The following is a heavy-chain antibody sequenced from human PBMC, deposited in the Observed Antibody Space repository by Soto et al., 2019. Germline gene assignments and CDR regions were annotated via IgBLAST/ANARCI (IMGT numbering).Heavy chain of an antibody. Sequence: PSETLSLTCTVSGGSISSYYWSWIRQPPGKGLEWIGYIYYSGSTNYNPSLKSRVTISVDTSKNQFSLKLSSVTAADTAVYYCARDTLYSSSFDVWGQGTTVTVSS. CDR3: ARDTLYSSSFDV. CDR2: IYYSGST. D-gene: IGHD6-13*01. J-gene: IGHJ6*02. V-gene: IGHV4-59*01. CDR1: GGSISSYY.